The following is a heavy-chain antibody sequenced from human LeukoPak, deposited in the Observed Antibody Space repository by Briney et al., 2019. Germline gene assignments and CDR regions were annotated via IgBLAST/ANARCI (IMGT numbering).Heavy chain of an antibody. D-gene: IGHD3-22*01. CDR2: IYYSGST. CDR3: ARGSKYYYDSSGSQQSLYYFDY. CDR1: GGSISSGGYY. Sequence: SETLSLTCTVSGGSISSGGYYWSWIRQHPGKGLEWIGYIYYSGSTYYNPSLKSRVTISVDTSKNQFSLKLSSVTAADTAVYYCARGSKYYYDSSGSQQSLYYFDYWGQGTLVTVSS. J-gene: IGHJ4*02. V-gene: IGHV4-31*03.